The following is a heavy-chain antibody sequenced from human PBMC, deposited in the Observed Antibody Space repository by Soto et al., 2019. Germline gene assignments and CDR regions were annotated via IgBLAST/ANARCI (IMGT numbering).Heavy chain of an antibody. D-gene: IGHD1-1*01. CDR3: TRGPRSTSTGTGAF. Sequence: EVQLVESGGGLVQPGGSLRLSCAASGITFSMYWMHWVRQVPGKGPEWVSRINDDGISTNYADSVKGRFTISRDNAKNTLYLQMNALRVEDTAVYYCTRGPRSTSTGTGAFWGQGTLVTVSS. CDR2: INDDGIST. CDR1: GITFSMYW. V-gene: IGHV3-74*01. J-gene: IGHJ4*02.